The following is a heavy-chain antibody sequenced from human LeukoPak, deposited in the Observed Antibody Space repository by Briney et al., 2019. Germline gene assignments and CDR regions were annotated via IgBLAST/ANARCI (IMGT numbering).Heavy chain of an antibody. D-gene: IGHD1-26*01. CDR2: IGGRDGST. Sequence: PGGSLRLSCAASGFTFSSYGMSWVRQAPGKGLEWVSAIGGRDGSTYYADSVKGRFTISRDNSKNTLYVQMNSLRAEDTAVYYCATSGNYYLKYWGQGTLVTVSS. CDR3: ATSGNYYLKY. V-gene: IGHV3-23*01. J-gene: IGHJ4*02. CDR1: GFTFSSYG.